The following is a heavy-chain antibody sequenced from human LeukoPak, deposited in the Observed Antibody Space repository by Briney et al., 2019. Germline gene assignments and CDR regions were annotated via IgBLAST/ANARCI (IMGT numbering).Heavy chain of an antibody. D-gene: IGHD6-13*01. CDR1: GGSISSSSYY. Sequence: SETLSLTCTVSGGSISSSSYYWGWIRQPPGKGLEWIGGIYYSGSTYYNPSLKSRVTISVDTSKNQFSLKLSSVTAADTAVYYCARAQDSSNWNVGSFDYWGQGTLVTVSS. CDR2: IYYSGST. CDR3: ARAQDSSNWNVGSFDY. J-gene: IGHJ4*02. V-gene: IGHV4-39*01.